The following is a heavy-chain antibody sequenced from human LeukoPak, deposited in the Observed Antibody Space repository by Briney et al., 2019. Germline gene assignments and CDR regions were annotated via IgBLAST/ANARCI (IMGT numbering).Heavy chain of an antibody. CDR1: GFTFSSYE. J-gene: IGHJ6*02. CDR2: ISSSGSTI. V-gene: IGHV3-48*03. CDR3: ARDRVVVVPSAYYYYGMDV. Sequence: GGSLRLSCAASGFTFSSYEMNWVRQAPGKGLEWVSYISSSGSTIYYADSVKGRFTISRDNAKNSLYLQMNSLRAEDTAVYYCARDRVVVVPSAYYYYGMDVWGRGTTVTVSS. D-gene: IGHD2-2*01.